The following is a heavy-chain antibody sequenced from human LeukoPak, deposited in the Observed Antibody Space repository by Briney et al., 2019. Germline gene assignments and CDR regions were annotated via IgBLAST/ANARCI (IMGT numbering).Heavy chain of an antibody. V-gene: IGHV4-59*01. CDR1: GGSISSYY. J-gene: IGHJ3*02. CDR2: IYYSGST. D-gene: IGHD3-22*01. CDR3: ARGGDSSGYYEADAFDI. Sequence: PSETLSLTCTVSGGSISSYYWSWIRQPPWKGLEWIGYIYYSGSTNYNPSLKSRVTISVDTSKNQFSLKLSSVTAADTAVYYCARGGDSSGYYEADAFDIWGQGTMVTVSS.